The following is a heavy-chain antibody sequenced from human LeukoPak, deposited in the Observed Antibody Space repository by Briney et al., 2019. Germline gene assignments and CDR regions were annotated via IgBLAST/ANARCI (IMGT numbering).Heavy chain of an antibody. CDR2: IIPIFGTA. J-gene: IGHJ6*02. V-gene: IGHV1-69*01. D-gene: IGHD2-15*01. CDR1: GGTFSSYA. CDR3: AREAYCSGGSCYYYYGMDV. Sequence: GSSVKVSFKASGGTFSSYAISWVRQAPGQGLEWMGGIIPIFGTANYAQKFQGRVTITADESTSTAYMELSSLRSEDTAVYYCAREAYCSGGSCYYYYGMDVWGQGTTVTVSS.